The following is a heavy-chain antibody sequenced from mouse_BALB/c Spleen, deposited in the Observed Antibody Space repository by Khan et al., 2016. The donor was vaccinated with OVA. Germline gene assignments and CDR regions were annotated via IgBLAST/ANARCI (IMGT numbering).Heavy chain of an antibody. J-gene: IGHJ2*01. CDR1: GYTFTSYW. CDR2: TNPTNGRT. V-gene: IGHV1S81*02. D-gene: IGHD1-1*01. CDR3: ARIKKIVATYFDY. Sequence: QVQLQQSGAELVKAGASVKMSCKASGYTFTSYWMHWVKQRLGQGLEWFAETNPTNGRTYYNEKFKSKAKLTVDKSSSTAYMLLSGPTFEDSAVYDCARIKKIVATYFDYWGQGTTLTVSS.